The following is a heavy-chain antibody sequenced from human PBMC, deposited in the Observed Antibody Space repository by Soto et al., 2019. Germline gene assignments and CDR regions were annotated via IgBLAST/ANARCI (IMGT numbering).Heavy chain of an antibody. CDR3: ATRSSDYYFY. CDR1: GLTLSNFE. D-gene: IGHD4-17*01. J-gene: IGHJ4*02. Sequence: GGSLRLSXAASGLTLSNFETYWVRQAPGKGLEWIAYISIGARSIHYADSVRGRLTISRDDAENSVFLQMDRLSAEDTAVYFCATRSSDYYFYWGQGALVTVSS. V-gene: IGHV3-48*03. CDR2: ISIGARSI.